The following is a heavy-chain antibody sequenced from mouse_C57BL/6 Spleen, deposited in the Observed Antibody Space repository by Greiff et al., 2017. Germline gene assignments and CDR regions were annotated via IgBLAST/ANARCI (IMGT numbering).Heavy chain of an antibody. D-gene: IGHD2-4*01. V-gene: IGHV1-5*01. Sequence: EVQLQQSGTVLARPGASVKMSCKTSGYTFTSYWMHWVKQRPGQGLEWIGAIYPGNSDTSYNQKFKGKAKLTAVTSASTAYMELSSLTNEDSAVYYCTREEIYYDYDRPPMDYWGQGTSVTVSS. CDR2: IYPGNSDT. J-gene: IGHJ4*01. CDR3: TREEIYYDYDRPPMDY. CDR1: GYTFTSYW.